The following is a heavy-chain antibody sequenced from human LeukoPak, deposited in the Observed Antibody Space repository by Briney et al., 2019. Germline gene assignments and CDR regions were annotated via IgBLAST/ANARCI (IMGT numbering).Heavy chain of an antibody. CDR1: GYTFTSYD. D-gene: IGHD2-15*01. V-gene: IGHV1-8*01. Sequence: GASVKVTCKASGYTFTSYDINWVRQAPGQGLEWLGWVNTKSGNTGSAQNFQGRVTITRDTSINTAYMELSSLRSEDTAIYYCARVDGSPDYWGQGTLVTVSS. CDR3: ARVDGSPDY. J-gene: IGHJ4*02. CDR2: VNTKSGNT.